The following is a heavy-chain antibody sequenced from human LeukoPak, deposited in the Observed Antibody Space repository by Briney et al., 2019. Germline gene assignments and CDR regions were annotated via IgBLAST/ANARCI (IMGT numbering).Heavy chain of an antibody. V-gene: IGHV3-7*03. D-gene: IGHD6-6*01. CDR2: MREDGGQE. CDR3: VRALSSSSPY. Sequence: GGSLRLSCVGFGLTFRNYGMNWVRQAPGTGLEWVAGMREDGGQEYYVDSVRGRFTISRDSAKNSLYLQMNSLRDEGTAVYYCVRALSSSSPYWGQGTLVTVSS. J-gene: IGHJ4*02. CDR1: GLTFRNYG.